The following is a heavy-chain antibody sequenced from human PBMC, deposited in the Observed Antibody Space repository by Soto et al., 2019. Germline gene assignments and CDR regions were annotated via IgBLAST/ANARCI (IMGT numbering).Heavy chain of an antibody. J-gene: IGHJ5*02. V-gene: IGHV1-18*01. CDR2: ISAYNGNT. D-gene: IGHD3-3*01. CDR1: GYTFTSYG. CDR3: ARGYYDFWSGYYKDNWFDP. Sequence: ASVKVSCKASGYTFTSYGIIWVRQAPGQGLEWMGWISAYNGNTNYAQKLQGRVTMTTDTSTSTAYMELRSLRSDDTAVYYCARGYYDFWSGYYKDNWFDPWGQGTLVTVSS.